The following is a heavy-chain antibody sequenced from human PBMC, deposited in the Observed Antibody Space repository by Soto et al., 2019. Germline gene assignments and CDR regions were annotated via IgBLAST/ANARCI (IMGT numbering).Heavy chain of an antibody. V-gene: IGHV3-15*01. CDR2: IKSNKNGGTT. Sequence: GGSLRLSCETSGFTFTLAWMSWVRQAPGKGLEWVGRIKSNKNGGTTDYAAPVRGRFTISRDDSKSTLFLQLNSLQIDDTAVYYCATAGRVAGTGGLFESWGQGALVTVSS. D-gene: IGHD6-19*01. J-gene: IGHJ4*02. CDR3: ATAGRVAGTGGLFES. CDR1: GFTFTLAW.